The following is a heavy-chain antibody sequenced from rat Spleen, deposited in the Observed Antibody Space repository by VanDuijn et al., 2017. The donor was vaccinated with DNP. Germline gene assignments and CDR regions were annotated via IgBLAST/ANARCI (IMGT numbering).Heavy chain of an antibody. J-gene: IGHJ2*01. V-gene: IGHV5-22*01. CDR1: GFTFSNYD. D-gene: IGHD4-3*01. CDR3: VRWNSGHFDY. CDR2: IRYDGGST. Sequence: EVPLVESGGGLVQRGRSLKLSCSASGFTFSNYDMAWVRQAPTKGLEWVAYIRYDGGSTKYGDSVKGRFTISRDNAKNTLYLQMNSLRSEDMATYYCVRWNSGHFDYWGQGVMVPVSS.